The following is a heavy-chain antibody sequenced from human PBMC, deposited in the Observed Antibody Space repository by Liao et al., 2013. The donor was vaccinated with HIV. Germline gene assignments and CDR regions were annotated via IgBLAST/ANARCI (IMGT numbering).Heavy chain of an antibody. J-gene: IGHJ4*02. D-gene: IGHD3-3*01. Sequence: QVQLQESGPRLVKPSETLSLTCTVSGGSISSHYWSWIRQPAGKGLEWIGRIYTSGSTNYNPSLKSRVTMSVDTSKNQFSLKLTSVTAADTAVYYCAREDPIFGVVDYWGQGTLVTVSS. CDR3: AREDPIFGVVDY. CDR1: GGSISSHY. V-gene: IGHV4-4*07. CDR2: IYTSGST.